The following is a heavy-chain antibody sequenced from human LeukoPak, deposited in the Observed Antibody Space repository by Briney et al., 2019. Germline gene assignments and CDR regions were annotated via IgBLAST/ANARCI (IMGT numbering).Heavy chain of an antibody. J-gene: IGHJ4*02. CDR1: GFTFSSYG. CDR2: ISGSGGST. CDR3: AKANYGGNLNFDY. V-gene: IGHV3-23*01. D-gene: IGHD4-23*01. Sequence: GGSLRLSCAASGFTFSSYGMSWVRQAPGKGLEWVSAISGSGGSTYYADSVKGRFTISRDNSKNTLYLQMNSLRAEDTAVYYCAKANYGGNLNFDYWGQGTLVTVSS.